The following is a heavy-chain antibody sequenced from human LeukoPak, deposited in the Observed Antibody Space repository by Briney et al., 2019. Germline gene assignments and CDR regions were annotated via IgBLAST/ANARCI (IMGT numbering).Heavy chain of an antibody. Sequence: GGSLRLSCAASGFTFSSYAMNWVRRAPGKGLEWVSAISGSGGRTYYADSVKGRFTISRDNSKNTLYLQMNSLRTEDTAIYYCAKRGLPAAGNNWFDPWGQGAQVTVSS. D-gene: IGHD6-13*01. CDR3: AKRGLPAAGNNWFDP. CDR2: ISGSGGRT. CDR1: GFTFSSYA. V-gene: IGHV3-23*01. J-gene: IGHJ5*02.